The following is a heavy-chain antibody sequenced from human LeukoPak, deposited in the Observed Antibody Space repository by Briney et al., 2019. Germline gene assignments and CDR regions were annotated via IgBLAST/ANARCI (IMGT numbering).Heavy chain of an antibody. D-gene: IGHD2-2*01. CDR1: GGTFSSYA. CDR2: IIPIFGTA. CDR3: ARGVGYCSSTSCQNYYYYGMDV. V-gene: IGHV1-69*05. Sequence: SVKVSCKASGGTFSSYAISWVRQAPGQGLEWMGRIIPIFGTANYAQKFQGRVTITTDESTSTAYMELSRLRSDDTAVYYCARGVGYCSSTSCQNYYYYGMDVWGQGTTVTVSS. J-gene: IGHJ6*02.